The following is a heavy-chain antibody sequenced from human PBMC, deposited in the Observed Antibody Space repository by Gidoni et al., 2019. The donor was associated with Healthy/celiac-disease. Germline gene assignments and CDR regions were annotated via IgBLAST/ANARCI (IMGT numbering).Heavy chain of an antibody. V-gene: IGHV3-21*01. Sequence: EVQLVESGGGLVQPGGYLALSCAASGFTSRRYSMNWVRQAPGKGLEGVSSISSSSSYIYYADSVRGRSTISRDNAKNSLYLQMTSLRAEDTAVYYCARAPALGGSDYSDYWGQGTLVTVSS. CDR2: ISSSSSYI. CDR1: GFTSRRYS. CDR3: ARAPALGGSDYSDY. J-gene: IGHJ4*02. D-gene: IGHD1-26*01.